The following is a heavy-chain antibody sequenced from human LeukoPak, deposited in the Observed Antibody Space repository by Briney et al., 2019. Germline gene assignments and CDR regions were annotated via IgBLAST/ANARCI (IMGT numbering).Heavy chain of an antibody. CDR1: GFTFRNYA. Sequence: GGSLRLSCAASGFTFRNYAMHWVRQAPGKGLEWVAFILFDGSNKYYADSVKGRFSISRDNSKNTLYLQMNSLRAEDTAVYYCAREGDTAMTAGYYYYMDVWGKGTTVAVSS. J-gene: IGHJ6*03. D-gene: IGHD5-18*01. CDR3: AREGDTAMTAGYYYYMDV. CDR2: ILFDGSNK. V-gene: IGHV3-30*02.